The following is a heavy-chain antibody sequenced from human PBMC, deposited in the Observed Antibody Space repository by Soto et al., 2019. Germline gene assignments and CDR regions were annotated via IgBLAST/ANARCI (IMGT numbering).Heavy chain of an antibody. CDR1: GFSFSSYA. J-gene: IGHJ4*02. CDR3: AKHLQCDSGWPLHY. V-gene: IGHV3-23*01. Sequence: EVQLLESGGGLVQPGGSLRLSCAASGFSFSSYAVSWVRQAPGKGLEWVSVFDGSVGHTYYTNSVKGRFTISNDNSKNTLFLQMNSLKAEDTAVYFCAKHLQCDSGWPLHYWGQGTLVTVSS. CDR2: FDGSVGHT. D-gene: IGHD6-19*01.